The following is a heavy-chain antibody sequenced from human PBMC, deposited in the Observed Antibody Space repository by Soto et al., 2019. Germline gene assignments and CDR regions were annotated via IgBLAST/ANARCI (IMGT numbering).Heavy chain of an antibody. V-gene: IGHV3-33*01. J-gene: IGHJ4*02. CDR2: TRHDGSNT. D-gene: IGHD1-26*01. CDR3: ARDGVGATTSFGYFDY. CDR1: GFTFSGYG. Sequence: GGSLRLSCAASGFTFSGYGMHWVRQAPGKGLEWVAVTRHDGSNTYYADSVRGRFTISRDNSKKTLYLQMNSLRAEDTAVYYCARDGVGATTSFGYFDYWGQGT.